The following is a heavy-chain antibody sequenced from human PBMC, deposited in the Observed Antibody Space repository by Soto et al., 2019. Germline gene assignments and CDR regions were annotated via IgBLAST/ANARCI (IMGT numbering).Heavy chain of an antibody. CDR3: ARESSIAARPSFYYYYGMDV. D-gene: IGHD6-6*01. CDR2: IIPIFGTA. V-gene: IGHV1-69*01. Sequence: QVQLVQSGAEVKKPGSSVKVSCKASGGTFSSYAISWVRQAPGQGLEWMGGIIPIFGTANYAQKFQGRVTITADESTSTAYMELSSLRSEDTAVYYRARESSIAARPSFYYYYGMDVWGQGTTVTVSS. J-gene: IGHJ6*02. CDR1: GGTFSSYA.